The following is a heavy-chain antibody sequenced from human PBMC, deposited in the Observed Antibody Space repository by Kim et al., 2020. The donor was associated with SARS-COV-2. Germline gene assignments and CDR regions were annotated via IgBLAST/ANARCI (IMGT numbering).Heavy chain of an antibody. V-gene: IGHV3-9*01. Sequence: DAGKCRCTTSRDNAKNSLYVQMNSLRAEDTALYYCAKDYSGSYFLGAFDLWGQGTMVTVSS. J-gene: IGHJ3*01. D-gene: IGHD1-26*01. CDR3: AKDYSGSYFLGAFDL.